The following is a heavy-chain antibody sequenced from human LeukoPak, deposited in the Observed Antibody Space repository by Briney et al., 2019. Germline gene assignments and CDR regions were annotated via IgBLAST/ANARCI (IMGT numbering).Heavy chain of an antibody. V-gene: IGHV1-69*13. CDR1: GGTFSSYA. CDR3: ASVRRYDSSGYYYYYYGMDV. D-gene: IGHD3-22*01. CDR2: IIPIFGTA. Sequence: ASVKVSCRASGGTFSSYAISWVRQAPGQGLEWMGGIIPIFGTANYAQKFQGRVTITADESTSTAYMELSSLRSEDTAVYYCASVRRYDSSGYYYYYYGMDVWGQGTTVTVSS. J-gene: IGHJ6*02.